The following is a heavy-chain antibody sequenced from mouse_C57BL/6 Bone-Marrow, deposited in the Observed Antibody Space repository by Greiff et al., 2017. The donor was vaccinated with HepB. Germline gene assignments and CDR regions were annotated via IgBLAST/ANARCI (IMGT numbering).Heavy chain of an antibody. D-gene: IGHD2-1*01. J-gene: IGHJ3*01. V-gene: IGHV1-82*01. CDR3: ARDYGNPSWFAY. CDR1: GYAFSSSW. Sequence: QVQLQQSGPELVKPGASVKISCKASGYAFSSSWMNWVKQRPGKGLEWIGRIYPGDGDTNYNGKFKGKATLTADKSTSTAYMQLSSLTCEDSAVYFCARDYGNPSWFAYWGQGTLVTVSA. CDR2: IYPGDGDT.